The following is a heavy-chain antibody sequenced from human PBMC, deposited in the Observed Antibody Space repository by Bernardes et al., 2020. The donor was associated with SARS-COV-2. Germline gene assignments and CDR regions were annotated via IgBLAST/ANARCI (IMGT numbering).Heavy chain of an antibody. D-gene: IGHD3-10*01. J-gene: IGHJ4*02. CDR1: GGSISSGDYY. V-gene: IGHV4-30-4*01. Sequence: LSLTCTVSGGSISSGDYYWSWIRQPPGKGLEWIGYIYYSGSTYYNPSLKSRVTISVDTSKNQFSLKLSSVTAADTAVYYCARVYLDYYYGSGSYSTLDYWGQGTLVTVSS. CDR3: ARVYLDYYYGSGSYSTLDY. CDR2: IYYSGST.